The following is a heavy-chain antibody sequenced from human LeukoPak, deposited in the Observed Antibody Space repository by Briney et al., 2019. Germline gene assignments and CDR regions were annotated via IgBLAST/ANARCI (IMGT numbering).Heavy chain of an antibody. CDR1: GGTFSSYA. D-gene: IGHD6-6*01. J-gene: IGHJ3*02. V-gene: IGHV1-69*05. CDR3: AGKRIAAIDDAFDI. Sequence: SVKVSCKASGGTFSSYAISWVRQAPGQGLEWMGGIIPIFGTANYAQKFQGRVTITTDESTSTAYMELSSLRSEDTAVYYCAGKRIAAIDDAFDIWGQGTMVTVSS. CDR2: IIPIFGTA.